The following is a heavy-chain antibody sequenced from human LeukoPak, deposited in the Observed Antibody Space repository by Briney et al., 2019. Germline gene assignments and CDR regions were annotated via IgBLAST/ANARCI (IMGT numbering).Heavy chain of an antibody. V-gene: IGHV3-53*01. Sequence: GGSLRLSCTVSGFTVSSNSMSWVRQAPGKGLEWVSFIYSDNTHYSDSVKGRFTISRDNAKNSLYLQMNSLRAEDTAVYYCARDGDSSGWSSIDYWGQGTLVTVSS. D-gene: IGHD6-19*01. CDR1: GFTVSSNS. J-gene: IGHJ4*02. CDR2: IYSDNT. CDR3: ARDGDSSGWSSIDY.